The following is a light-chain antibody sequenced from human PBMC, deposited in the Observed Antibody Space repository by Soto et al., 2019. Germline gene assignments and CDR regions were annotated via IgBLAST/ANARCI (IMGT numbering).Light chain of an antibody. V-gene: IGLV2-14*01. CDR2: DVS. Sequence: QSVLIQPASVSGSPGQSITISCIGTSSDVGGYNYVSWYQQYQGKAPKLMIYDVSNRPSGVSNRFSGSKSGNTASLTISGLQAEDEADYYCSSYTSSSTLLFGTGTKVTVL. J-gene: IGLJ1*01. CDR3: SSYTSSSTLL. CDR1: SSDVGGYNY.